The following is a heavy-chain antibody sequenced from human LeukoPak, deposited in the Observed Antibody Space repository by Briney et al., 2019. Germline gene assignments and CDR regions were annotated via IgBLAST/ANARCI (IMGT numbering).Heavy chain of an antibody. CDR1: GYTFTSYY. Sequence: ASVKVSCKASGYTFTSYYMHWVRQAPGQGLEWMGIVNPSGGSTSYAQKFQGRVTMTRDMSTSTAYMELRSLRSDDTAVYYCAREGGWFDPWGQGTLVTVSS. V-gene: IGHV1-46*01. D-gene: IGHD1-26*01. CDR2: VNPSGGST. J-gene: IGHJ5*02. CDR3: AREGGWFDP.